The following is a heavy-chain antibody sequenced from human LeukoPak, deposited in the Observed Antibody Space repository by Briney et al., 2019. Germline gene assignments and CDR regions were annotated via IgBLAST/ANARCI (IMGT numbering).Heavy chain of an antibody. Sequence: ASVKVSCKASGYTFTSYYMHWVRQAPGQGLEWMGIINPSGGSTSYTQKFQGRVTMTRDTSTSTVYMELSSLRSEDTAVYHCARGRQWLDFDYWGQGTLVTVSS. V-gene: IGHV1-46*01. J-gene: IGHJ4*02. CDR3: ARGRQWLDFDY. D-gene: IGHD6-19*01. CDR1: GYTFTSYY. CDR2: INPSGGST.